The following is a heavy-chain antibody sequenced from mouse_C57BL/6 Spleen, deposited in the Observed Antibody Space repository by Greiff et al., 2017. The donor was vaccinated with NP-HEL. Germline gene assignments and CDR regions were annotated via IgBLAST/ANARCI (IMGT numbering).Heavy chain of an antibody. J-gene: IGHJ4*01. CDR2: INPGSGGT. D-gene: IGHD3-2*02. V-gene: IGHV1-54*01. CDR3: ARSGKTAQAPYAMDY. Sequence: QVQLQQSGAELVRPGTSVKVSCKASGYAFTNYLIEWVKQRPGQGLEWIGVINPGSGGTNYNEKFKGKATLTADKSSSTAYMQLSSLTSEDSAVYVCARSGKTAQAPYAMDYWGQGTSVTVSS. CDR1: GYAFTNYL.